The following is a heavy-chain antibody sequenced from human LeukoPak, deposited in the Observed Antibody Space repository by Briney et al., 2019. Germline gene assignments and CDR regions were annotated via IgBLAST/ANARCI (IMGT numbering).Heavy chain of an antibody. CDR2: IYAGGST. Sequence: QPGGSLRLSCAASGFTVSSNYMSWVRQAPGKGLEWVSLIYAGGSTYYADAVKGRFTISRDNAKNTLSLQMNSLRLEDTGVYYCSRRFRDWGRGILVTVSS. V-gene: IGHV3-53*01. J-gene: IGHJ4*02. CDR3: SRRFRD. CDR1: GFTVSSNY.